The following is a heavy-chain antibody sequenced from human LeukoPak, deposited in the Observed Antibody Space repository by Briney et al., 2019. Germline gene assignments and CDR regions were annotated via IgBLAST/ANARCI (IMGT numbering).Heavy chain of an antibody. V-gene: IGHV1-46*01. J-gene: IGHJ4*02. CDR1: GYTFTSYY. CDR3: ARDTTTSGYQRGYFDY. CDR2: INPSGGST. D-gene: IGHD3-3*01. Sequence: ASVKVSCKASGYTFTSYYMHWVRLAPGQGLEWMGIINPSGGSTSYAQKFQGRVTMTRDTSTSTVYMELSSLRSEDTAVYYCARDTTTSGYQRGYFDYWGQGTLVTVSS.